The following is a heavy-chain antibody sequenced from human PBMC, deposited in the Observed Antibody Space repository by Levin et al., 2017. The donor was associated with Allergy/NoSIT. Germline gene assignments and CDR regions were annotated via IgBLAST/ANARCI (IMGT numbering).Heavy chain of an antibody. Sequence: GESLKISCAASGFTFSSFAMSWVRQAPGKGLEWVSAISGSPDTTYYADSVRGRFTISRDNSKNTLFLQMNSLRAEDTAIYYCAKDQEDWSFDYWGQGTLVTVSS. V-gene: IGHV3-23*01. D-gene: IGHD3/OR15-3a*01. J-gene: IGHJ4*02. CDR1: GFTFSSFA. CDR2: ISGSPDTT. CDR3: AKDQEDWSFDY.